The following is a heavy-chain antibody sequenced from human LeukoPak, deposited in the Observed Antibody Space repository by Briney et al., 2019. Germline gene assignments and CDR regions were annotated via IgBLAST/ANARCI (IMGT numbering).Heavy chain of an antibody. D-gene: IGHD3-22*01. J-gene: IGHJ4*02. Sequence: PGGSLRLSCAASGFTFDDYAMHWVRQAPGKGLEWVPGISWNSGSIGYADSVKGRFTISRDNAKNSLYLQMNSLRAEDTALYYCAKDQTYDSSGYYSGFDYWGQGTLVTVSS. V-gene: IGHV3-9*01. CDR3: AKDQTYDSSGYYSGFDY. CDR1: GFTFDDYA. CDR2: ISWNSGSI.